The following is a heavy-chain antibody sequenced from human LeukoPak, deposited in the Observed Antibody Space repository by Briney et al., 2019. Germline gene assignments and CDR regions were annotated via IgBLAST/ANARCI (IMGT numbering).Heavy chain of an antibody. CDR1: GYSFTSYW. J-gene: IGHJ4*02. D-gene: IGHD3-22*01. V-gene: IGHV5-51*01. Sequence: GESLKISCQGSGYSFTSYWIGWVRQMPGKGLEWMGIIYPPDSDSRYSPSFEGQVTISADKSTSSAYLQWSSLKASDTAMYYCVRRNYDTKGSYFDYWGQGTLVTVSS. CDR3: VRRNYDTKGSYFDY. CDR2: IYPPDSDS.